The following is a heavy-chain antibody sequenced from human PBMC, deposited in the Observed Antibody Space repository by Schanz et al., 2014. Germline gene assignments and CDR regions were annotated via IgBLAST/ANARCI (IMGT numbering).Heavy chain of an antibody. CDR2: MIGSGSSV. V-gene: IGHV3-23*04. CDR1: GFTFSSYA. CDR3: AKDGRLPYYGTGSDFDY. J-gene: IGHJ4*02. D-gene: IGHD3-22*01. Sequence: VQLVECGGGLVQPGGSLRLSCAGSGFTFSSYAMSWVRQAPGKGLEWVSRMIGSGSSVFYADSVKGRFTISRDNLKNTVYLQMNSLRAGDTAVYYCAKDGRLPYYGTGSDFDYWGQGTLVAVSS.